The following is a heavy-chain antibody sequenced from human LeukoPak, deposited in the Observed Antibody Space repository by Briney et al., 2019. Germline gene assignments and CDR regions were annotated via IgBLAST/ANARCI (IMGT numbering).Heavy chain of an antibody. CDR1: GFTFRSFG. CDR2: IRSDGNSK. CDR3: AKWSGDYPSYYLDY. D-gene: IGHD4-17*01. V-gene: IGHV3-30*02. Sequence: PGGSLRLSCAASGFTFRSFGLHWVRQAPGKGLEWVALIRSDGNSKNYADSVRGRFTISIDTSKNTVYLQMNNLRAEDTALYSCAKWSGDYPSYYLDYWGQGTLVTVSS. J-gene: IGHJ4*02.